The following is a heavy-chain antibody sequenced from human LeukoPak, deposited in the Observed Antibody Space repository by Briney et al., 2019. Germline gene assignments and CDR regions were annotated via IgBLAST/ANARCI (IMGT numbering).Heavy chain of an antibody. V-gene: IGHV3-13*01. Sequence: GGSLRLSCAASGFTFSSYDMHWVRQATGKGLEWVSAIGTAGDTYYPGSVKGRFTISRENAKNSLYLQMNSLRAGDTAVYYCARDLMGIAYRGAFYYWGQGTLVTVSS. D-gene: IGHD6-13*01. CDR1: GFTFSSYD. CDR2: IGTAGDT. CDR3: ARDLMGIAYRGAFYY. J-gene: IGHJ4*02.